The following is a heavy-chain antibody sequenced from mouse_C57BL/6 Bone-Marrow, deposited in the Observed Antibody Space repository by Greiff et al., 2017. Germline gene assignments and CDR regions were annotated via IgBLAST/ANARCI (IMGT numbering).Heavy chain of an antibody. D-gene: IGHD1-1*01. CDR1: GYTFTDYN. CDR2: INPNNGGT. CDR3: AICCYGSGFDY. V-gene: IGHV1-18*01. J-gene: IGHJ2*01. Sequence: EVQLQQSGPELVKPGASVKIPCKASGYTFTDYNMDWVKQSHGKSLEWIGDINPNNGGTIYNQKFKGKATLTVDKSSSTAYVELRSLTSEDTAVSYCAICCYGSGFDYWGQGTTLTVSS.